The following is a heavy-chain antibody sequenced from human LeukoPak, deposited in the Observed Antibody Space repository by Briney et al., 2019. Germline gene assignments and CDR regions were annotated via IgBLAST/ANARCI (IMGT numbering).Heavy chain of an antibody. CDR1: GYTFNSDY. CDR3: ARATYSSGYYLGDY. D-gene: IGHD3-22*01. J-gene: IGHJ4*02. V-gene: IGHV1-46*02. Sequence: ASVKVSCKASGYTFNSDYMHWVRPAPGQGREWMGVISPTGDSTNYAQKFQGRVTMTRDMSSNTVYMELSSLRSQDTAVYYCARATYSSGYYLGDYWGQGTLVTVSS. CDR2: ISPTGDST.